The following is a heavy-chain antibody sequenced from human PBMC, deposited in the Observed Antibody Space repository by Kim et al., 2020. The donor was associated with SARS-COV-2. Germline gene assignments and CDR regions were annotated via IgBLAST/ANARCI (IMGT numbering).Heavy chain of an antibody. D-gene: IGHD2-8*02. CDR3: AKRPVPRWVVWDPTDAFDI. J-gene: IGHJ3*02. V-gene: IGHV3-23*01. Sequence: GRFTISRDNSKNTLYLQMNSLRAEDTAVYYCAKRPVPRWVVWDPTDAFDIWGQGTMVTVSS.